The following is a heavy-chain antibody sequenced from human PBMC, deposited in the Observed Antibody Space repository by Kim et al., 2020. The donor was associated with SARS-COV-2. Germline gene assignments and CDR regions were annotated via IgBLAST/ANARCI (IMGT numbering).Heavy chain of an antibody. Sequence: SETLSLTCTVSDNSISTYYWTWIRQPPGKGLEWIGHVFYFGSPDYNPSLRGRDTMSVDKSRYQLSLKLASVTAGDTAIYYCARQGVGHYFDLWGQGTVVTVSS. CDR1: DNSISTYY. J-gene: IGHJ4*02. CDR3: ARQGVGHYFDL. V-gene: IGHV4-59*08. CDR2: VFYFGSP. D-gene: IGHD2-8*01.